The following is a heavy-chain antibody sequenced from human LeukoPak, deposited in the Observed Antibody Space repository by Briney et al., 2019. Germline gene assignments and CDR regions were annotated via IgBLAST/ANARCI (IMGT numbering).Heavy chain of an antibody. J-gene: IGHJ4*02. CDR2: ISGSGDGT. Sequence: PGGSLRLSCATSGFTFSNFAMNWVRRAPGKGLEWVSTISGSGDGTYYADSVKGRFTISRDNSKNMLFLQMSSLSADDTALYYCAKGRLQEGTVFRGVITPVDYWGQGTLVTVTS. CDR3: AKGRLQEGTVFRGVITPVDY. V-gene: IGHV3-23*01. D-gene: IGHD3-10*01. CDR1: GFTFSNFA.